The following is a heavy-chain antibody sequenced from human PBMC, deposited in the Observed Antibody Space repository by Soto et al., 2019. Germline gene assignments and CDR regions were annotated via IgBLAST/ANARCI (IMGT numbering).Heavy chain of an antibody. J-gene: IGHJ4*02. CDR2: IYYRGST. V-gene: IGHV4-61*03. CDR1: GGSVSSGSYY. Sequence: QVQLQESGPGLVKPSETLSLTCTVSGGSVSSGSYYWSWIRQPPGKGLEWIGYIYYRGSTNYTPSLKSRVTISVDTSKNHFSLTLSSVTAADTAVYYCARAVVAARPENFDYWGQGTLVTVSS. CDR3: ARAVVAARPENFDY. D-gene: IGHD6-6*01.